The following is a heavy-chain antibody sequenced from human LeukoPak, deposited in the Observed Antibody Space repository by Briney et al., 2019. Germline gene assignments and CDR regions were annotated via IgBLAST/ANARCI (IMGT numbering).Heavy chain of an antibody. Sequence: PGGSLRLSCAASGFTFSSYSMNWVRQAPGKGLEWVGRIKSKTDGGTTDSAAPVKGRFTISRDDSKNTLYLQVNSLKTEDTAVYYCTTALVGAPFDYWGQGTLVTVSS. J-gene: IGHJ4*02. CDR2: IKSKTDGGTT. V-gene: IGHV3-15*01. D-gene: IGHD1-26*01. CDR1: GFTFSSYS. CDR3: TTALVGAPFDY.